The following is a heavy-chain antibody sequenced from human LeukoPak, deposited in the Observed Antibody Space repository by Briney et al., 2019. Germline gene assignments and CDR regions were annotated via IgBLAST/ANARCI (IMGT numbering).Heavy chain of an antibody. CDR2: IYNSGRT. V-gene: IGHV4-4*07. CDR3: ARAIWYGSGTTAFDY. CDR1: GGSISSNY. Sequence: SETLSLTCTVSGGSISSNYWSWVRQPAGKGLEWIGRIYNSGRTNYNTNYNPSLSGRVTMSVDTSKNQFSLKLNSVTAADTAVYYCARAIWYGSGTTAFDYWGQGTLVTVSS. J-gene: IGHJ4*02. D-gene: IGHD3-10*01.